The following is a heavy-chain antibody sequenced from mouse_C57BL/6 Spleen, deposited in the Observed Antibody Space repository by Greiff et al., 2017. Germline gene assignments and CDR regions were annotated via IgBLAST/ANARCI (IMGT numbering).Heavy chain of an antibody. CDR1: GYSITSGYD. CDR2: ISYSGST. V-gene: IGHV3-1*01. CDR3: ARAGDYLHFDY. J-gene: IGHJ2*01. Sequence: VQLKESGPGMVKPSQSLSLTCTVTGYSITSGYDWHWIRHFPGNKLEWMGYISYSGSTNYNPSLKSRISITHDTSKNHFFLKLNSVTTEDTATYYCARAGDYLHFDYWGQGTTLTVSS. D-gene: IGHD1-1*01.